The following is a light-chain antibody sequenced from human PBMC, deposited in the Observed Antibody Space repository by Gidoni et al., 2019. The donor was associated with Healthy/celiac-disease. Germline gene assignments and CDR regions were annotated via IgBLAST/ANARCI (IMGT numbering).Light chain of an antibody. Sequence: SSELTQDPAVSVALGQTVRITCQGDSLRSYYANWSQQKPGQAPVLVIYGKNNRPSGIPDRFSGSTSGNTASLTITGAQAEDEADYYCICRDRSGNHVVIGGGTKLTVL. CDR1: SLRSYY. V-gene: IGLV3-19*01. CDR3: ICRDRSGNHVV. CDR2: GKN. J-gene: IGLJ2*01.